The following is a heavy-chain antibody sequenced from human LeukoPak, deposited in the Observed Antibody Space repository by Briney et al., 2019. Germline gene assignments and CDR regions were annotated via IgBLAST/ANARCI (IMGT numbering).Heavy chain of an antibody. J-gene: IGHJ3*02. Sequence: SETLSLTCTVSGGSISNYYWNWIRQPAGKGLEWIGRIDTSWSTNYNPSLKSRVTISVDTSKNQFSLKLSSVTAADTAVYYCARTTYYDFWSGWGAFDIWGQGTMVTVSS. CDR1: GGSISNYY. V-gene: IGHV4-4*07. D-gene: IGHD3-3*01. CDR2: IDTSWST. CDR3: ARTTYYDFWSGWGAFDI.